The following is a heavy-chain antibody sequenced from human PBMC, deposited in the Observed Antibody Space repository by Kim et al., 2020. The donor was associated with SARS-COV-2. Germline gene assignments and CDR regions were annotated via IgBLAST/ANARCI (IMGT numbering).Heavy chain of an antibody. CDR2: IYHSGST. J-gene: IGHJ4*02. V-gene: IGHV4-38-2*02. D-gene: IGHD5-18*01. Sequence: SETLSLTCTVSGYSISSGYYWGWIRQPPGKGLEWIGSIYHSGSTYYNPSLKSRVTISVDTSKNQFSLKLSSVTAADTAVYYCARSYSYGYFDDYWGQGTLVTVSS. CDR3: ARSYSYGYFDDY. CDR1: GYSISSGYY.